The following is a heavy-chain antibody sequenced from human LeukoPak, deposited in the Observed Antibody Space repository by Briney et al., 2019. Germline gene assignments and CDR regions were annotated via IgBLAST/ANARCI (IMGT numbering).Heavy chain of an antibody. V-gene: IGHV4-34*01. CDR1: GGSFSGYY. Sequence: PSDTLSLTCAVYGGSFSGYYWSWIRQPPGKGLEWIGEINHSGSTNYNPSLKSRVTISVDTSKNQFSLKLSSVTAADTAVYYCARINYYDSSGYDAFDIWGQGTMVTVSS. D-gene: IGHD3-22*01. CDR2: INHSGST. J-gene: IGHJ3*02. CDR3: ARINYYDSSGYDAFDI.